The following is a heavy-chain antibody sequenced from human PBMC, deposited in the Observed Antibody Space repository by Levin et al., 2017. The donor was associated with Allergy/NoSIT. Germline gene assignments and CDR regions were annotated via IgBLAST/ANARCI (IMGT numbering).Heavy chain of an antibody. CDR2: IIPIFGTE. V-gene: IGHV1-69*06. Sequence: SVKVSCKASGGTFSSYAINWVRQTPGQGLEWMGGIIPIFGTENYAQKFQGRVTITADKSTSTAYMVLSSLRSEDTAVYYCARSDYDPTYYYDSSGYYLDNAFDIWGQGTMVTVSS. J-gene: IGHJ3*02. D-gene: IGHD3-22*01. CDR3: ARSDYDPTYYYDSSGYYLDNAFDI. CDR1: GGTFSSYA.